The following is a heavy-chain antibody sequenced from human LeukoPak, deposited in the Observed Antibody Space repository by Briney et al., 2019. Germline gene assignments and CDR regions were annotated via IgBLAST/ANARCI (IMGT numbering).Heavy chain of an antibody. V-gene: IGHV3-21*01. CDR1: GFTFSSYS. CDR3: AKAYSSSWPYYFDY. J-gene: IGHJ4*02. D-gene: IGHD6-13*01. CDR2: ISSSSSYI. Sequence: PGGSLRLSCAASGFTFSSYSMNWVRQAPGKGLEGVSSISSSSSYIYYADSVKGRFTISRDNAKNSLYLQMNSLRAEDTAVYYCAKAYSSSWPYYFDYWGQGTLVTVSS.